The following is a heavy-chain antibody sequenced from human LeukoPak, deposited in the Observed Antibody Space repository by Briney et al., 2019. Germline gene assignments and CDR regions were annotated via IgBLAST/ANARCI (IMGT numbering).Heavy chain of an antibody. J-gene: IGHJ6*03. D-gene: IGHD3-3*01. V-gene: IGHV4-34*01. Sequence: SETLSLTCAVYGGSFSGYYWSWIRQPPGKGLEWIGEINHSGSTNYNPSLKSRVTISVDTSKNQFSLKLSSVTAADTAEYYCARELRFLEWLGAPGGYYYMDVWGKGTTVTVSS. CDR2: INHSGST. CDR3: ARELRFLEWLGAPGGYYYMDV. CDR1: GGSFSGYY.